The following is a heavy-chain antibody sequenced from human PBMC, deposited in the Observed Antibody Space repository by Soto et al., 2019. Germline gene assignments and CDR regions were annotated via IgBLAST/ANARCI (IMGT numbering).Heavy chain of an antibody. CDR2: ISYDGSDK. CDR1: GFTFSSYA. CDR3: ASYYYKYYDSSGYYRSPDY. D-gene: IGHD3-22*01. Sequence: PGGSLRLSCAASGFTFSSYAMHWVRQAPGKGLKRVTLISYDGSDKDYADSVKGRFTISRDNSRNTLFLKMNSLRAEDTDVYNCASYYYKYYDSSGYYRSPDYWGQGTLVTVSS. V-gene: IGHV3-30-3*01. J-gene: IGHJ4*02.